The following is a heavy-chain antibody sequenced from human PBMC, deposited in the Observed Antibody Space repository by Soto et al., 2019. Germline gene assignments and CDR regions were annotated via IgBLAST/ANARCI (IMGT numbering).Heavy chain of an antibody. D-gene: IGHD2-15*01. CDR1: GYTFTSYG. CDR3: AKDLPGWLPSPTSSRY. J-gene: IGHJ4*02. V-gene: IGHV1-18*01. CDR2: ISAYNGNT. Sequence: ASVKVSCKASGYTFTSYGISWVRQAPGQGLELMGWISAYNGNTNYAQKLQGRVTMTTDTSTSTAYMELRSLRSDDTAVYYCAKDLPGWLPSPTSSRYWGQGTLVTVSS.